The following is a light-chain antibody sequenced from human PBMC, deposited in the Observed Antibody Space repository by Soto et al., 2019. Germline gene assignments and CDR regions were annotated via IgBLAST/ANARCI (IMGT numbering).Light chain of an antibody. V-gene: IGKV4-1*01. CDR2: WAS. Sequence: DFVMTQSPDSLAVSLGERATINCKSSQSVLYSSNNKNYLAWYQQKPGQPPKLLIYWASTRESGVPDRFSGSGSGTDFTRTISSLQAEDVAVYYCQQYYSTPPTFGQGTKLEIK. CDR3: QQYYSTPPT. J-gene: IGKJ2*01. CDR1: QSVLYSSNNKNY.